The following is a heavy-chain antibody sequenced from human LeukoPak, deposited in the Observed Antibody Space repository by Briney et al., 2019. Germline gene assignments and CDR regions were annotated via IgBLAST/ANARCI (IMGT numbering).Heavy chain of an antibody. J-gene: IGHJ4*02. CDR2: IYYSGGT. Sequence: SETLSLTCTVSGGSISGYYWTWIRQPPGKGLEWIGYIYYSGGTNYNPSLKSRVTISVDTSKNQFSLKLTSVTAADTAVYYCARGRSASGYFHFWGQGTLVTVSS. D-gene: IGHD3-16*01. CDR3: ARGRSASGYFHF. V-gene: IGHV4-59*08. CDR1: GGSISGYY.